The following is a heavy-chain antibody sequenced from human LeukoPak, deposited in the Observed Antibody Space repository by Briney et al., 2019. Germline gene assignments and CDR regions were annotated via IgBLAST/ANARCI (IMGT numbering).Heavy chain of an antibody. D-gene: IGHD5-12*01. CDR1: GYTFTGYY. V-gene: IGHV1-2*04. Sequence: GSVTVSCKASGYTFTGYYIHWVGQAPGQGGGEMGWMNPNSGGTNYAQKLQGWVTITRETTITTAYMDLSRLRSDDTAVYYCARALLGVAKRGDYYYYYGMDFWGKGTTVTVSS. CDR3: ARALLGVAKRGDYYYYYGMDF. J-gene: IGHJ6*04. CDR2: MNPNSGGT.